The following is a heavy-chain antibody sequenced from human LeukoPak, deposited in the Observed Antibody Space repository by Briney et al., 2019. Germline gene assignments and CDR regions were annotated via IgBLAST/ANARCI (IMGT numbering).Heavy chain of an antibody. J-gene: IGHJ4*02. CDR2: INPNSGGT. CDR3: ARLAYYYDSSGYYPIYYFDY. V-gene: IGHV1-2*02. D-gene: IGHD3-22*01. CDR1: GYTFTGYY. Sequence: ASVKVSCKASGYTFTGYYMHWVRQAPGQGLEWMGWINPNSGGTNYAQKFQGRVTITADESTSTAYMELSSLRSEDTAVYYCARLAYYYDSSGYYPIYYFDYWGQGTLVTVSS.